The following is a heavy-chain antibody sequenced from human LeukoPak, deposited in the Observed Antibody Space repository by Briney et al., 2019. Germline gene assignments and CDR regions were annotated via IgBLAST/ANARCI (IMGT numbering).Heavy chain of an antibody. Sequence: GASVKVSCKASGYTFTHYYIHWVRQAPGQGLECMGIINPNGGATSYTQKFQGRVTMTRDTSTSTVYMELSSLRFEDTAVYYCARVMVAWFGDKAFDYWGQGTLVTVSS. CDR1: GYTFTHYY. CDR2: INPNGGAT. V-gene: IGHV1-46*01. J-gene: IGHJ4*02. D-gene: IGHD3-10*01. CDR3: ARVMVAWFGDKAFDY.